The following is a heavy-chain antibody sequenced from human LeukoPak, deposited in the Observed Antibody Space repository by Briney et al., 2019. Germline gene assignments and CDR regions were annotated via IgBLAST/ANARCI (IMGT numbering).Heavy chain of an antibody. D-gene: IGHD6-13*01. CDR1: GGTLSSYT. CDR2: IFPIFGTA. Sequence: SVKVSCKASGGTLSSYTISWVRQAPGEGLEWMGGIFPIFGTANYAQKFQGRVTITTDKSTSTAYMELSSLRSEDTAVYYCARERGKAAGPDYVDYCGQGTRVTVSS. CDR3: ARERGKAAGPDYVDY. J-gene: IGHJ4*02. V-gene: IGHV1-69*05.